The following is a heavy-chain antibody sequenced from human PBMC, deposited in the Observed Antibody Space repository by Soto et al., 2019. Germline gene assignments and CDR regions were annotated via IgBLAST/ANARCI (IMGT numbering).Heavy chain of an antibody. J-gene: IGHJ4*02. D-gene: IGHD2-2*01. V-gene: IGHV3-23*01. CDR2: ISGSGGST. CDR3: AKPTGPLIVVVPAATSGFDY. CDR1: GFTFSSYA. Sequence: GGSLRLSCAASGFTFSSYAMSWVRQAPGKGLEWVSAISGSGGSTYYADSMKGRFTISRDNSKNTLYLQMNSLRAEDTAVYYCAKPTGPLIVVVPAATSGFDYWGQGTLVTLSS.